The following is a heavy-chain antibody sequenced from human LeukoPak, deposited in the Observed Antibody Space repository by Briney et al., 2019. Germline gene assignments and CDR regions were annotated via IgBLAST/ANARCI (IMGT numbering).Heavy chain of an antibody. CDR2: IYWDDDK. D-gene: IGHD1-1*01. J-gene: IGHJ4*02. CDR1: GFSLYSRGGG. Sequence: SGPTLVNPTPTLTLTCTFSGFSLYSRGGGVGWIRQPPGKALEWLSVIYWDDDKRYNPSLRSRPTMSKDASKSQVFLVMSNMDPVDTATYYCAHRRPGHLTGFDNSYFDNWGPGTLVTVSS. V-gene: IGHV2-5*02. CDR3: AHRRPGHLTGFDNSYFDN.